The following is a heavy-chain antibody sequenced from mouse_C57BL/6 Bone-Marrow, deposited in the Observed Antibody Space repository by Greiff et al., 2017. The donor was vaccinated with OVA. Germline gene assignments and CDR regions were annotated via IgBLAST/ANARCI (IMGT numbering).Heavy chain of an antibody. CDR1: GYAFSSYR. Sequence: VQLQQSGAELVKPGASVKISCKASGYAFSSYRMNWVKQRPGKGLEWIGKIYPGDGDTNYNGKFKGKATLTADKSSSTAYMQLSSVSSEDSAVYFCARYWDCFDYWGQGTTLTVSS. J-gene: IGHJ2*01. CDR3: ARYWDCFDY. D-gene: IGHD4-1*01. CDR2: IYPGDGDT. V-gene: IGHV1-80*01.